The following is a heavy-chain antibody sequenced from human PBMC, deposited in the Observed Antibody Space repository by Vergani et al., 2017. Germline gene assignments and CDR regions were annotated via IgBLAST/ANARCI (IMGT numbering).Heavy chain of an antibody. CDR1: GFTFSSYS. Sequence: EVQLVESGGGLVQPGGSLRLSCAASGFTFSSYSMNWVRQAPGKGLEWVSYISSSSSTIYYADSVKGRFTISRDNAKNSLYLQMNSLRAEDTAVYYCASRDDFWSGRGVFDYWGQGTLVTVSS. J-gene: IGHJ4*02. V-gene: IGHV3-48*04. CDR3: ASRDDFWSGRGVFDY. CDR2: ISSSSSTI. D-gene: IGHD3-3*01.